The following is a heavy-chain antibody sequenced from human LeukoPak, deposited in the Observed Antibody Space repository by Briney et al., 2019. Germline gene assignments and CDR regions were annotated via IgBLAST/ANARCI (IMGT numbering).Heavy chain of an antibody. Sequence: GGSLGLSCAASGFTFSSYTMNWVRQAPGKGLEWVSYISSGNSNIYYADSVKGRFTISRDNAKNSLYLQMNSLRAEDTGVYYCAKDSGWIQFIDWGQGTPVTVSS. J-gene: IGHJ4*02. CDR2: ISSGNSNI. CDR1: GFTFSSYT. V-gene: IGHV3-48*01. CDR3: AKDSGWIQFID. D-gene: IGHD5-24*01.